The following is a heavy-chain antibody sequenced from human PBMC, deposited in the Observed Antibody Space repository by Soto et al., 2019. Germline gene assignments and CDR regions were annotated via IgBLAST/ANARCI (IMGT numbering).Heavy chain of an antibody. V-gene: IGHV3-23*01. D-gene: IGHD1-26*01. Sequence: TLRRSYVASGLTFTTYTMNWVRQAPGKGLEWVSTISDSGGSTYYADSVKGWFTISRANSKNTLYLQQNSLRAEDTAVYYFAKVSVSYMKNYFDYWGKRTLVTVSS. J-gene: IGHJ4*02. CDR3: AKVSVSYMKNYFDY. CDR1: GLTFTTYT. CDR2: ISDSGGST.